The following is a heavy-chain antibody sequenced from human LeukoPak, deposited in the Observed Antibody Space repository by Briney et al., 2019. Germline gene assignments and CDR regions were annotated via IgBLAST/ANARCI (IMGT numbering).Heavy chain of an antibody. J-gene: IGHJ4*02. Sequence: GASVKVSCKASGYTFTGYYMHWVRQAPGQGLEWMGWINPNSGGTNYAQKFQGRVTMTGDTSISTAYMELSRLRSDDTAVYYCARAVDFWSGSAPVDYWGQGTLVTVSS. V-gene: IGHV1-2*02. CDR3: ARAVDFWSGSAPVDY. CDR1: GYTFTGYY. CDR2: INPNSGGT. D-gene: IGHD3-3*01.